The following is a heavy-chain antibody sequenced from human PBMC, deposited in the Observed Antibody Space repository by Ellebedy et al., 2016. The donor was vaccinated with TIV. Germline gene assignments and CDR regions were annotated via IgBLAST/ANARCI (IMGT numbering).Heavy chain of an antibody. J-gene: IGHJ4*02. CDR1: GGSISSGGYY. V-gene: IGHV4-31*03. CDR2: IYYSGST. CDR3: ARVGPEKGWFGELHFDY. Sequence: SETLSLXXTVSGGSISSGGYYWSWIRQHPGKGLEWIGYIYYSGSTYYNPSLKSRVTISVDTSKNQFSLKLSSVTAADTAVYYCARVGPEKGWFGELHFDYWGQGTLVTVSS. D-gene: IGHD3-10*01.